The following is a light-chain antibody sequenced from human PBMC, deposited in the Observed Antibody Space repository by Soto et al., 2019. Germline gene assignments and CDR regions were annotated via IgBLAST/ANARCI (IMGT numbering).Light chain of an antibody. CDR1: QNILSN. J-gene: IGKJ5*01. Sequence: EIVLTQSPATLSVSPGERATLSCRASQNILSNLAWYQQKPGQAPRLLIYGASTRATGIPARFSGSGSGTAFTLTISSLQSEDFEIYYCQQYNNWPSTFGQGTRLEIK. CDR2: GAS. CDR3: QQYNNWPST. V-gene: IGKV3-15*01.